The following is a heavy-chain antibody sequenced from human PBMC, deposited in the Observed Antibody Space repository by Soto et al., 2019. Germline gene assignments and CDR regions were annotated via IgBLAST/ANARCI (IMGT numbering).Heavy chain of an antibody. Sequence: QVQLVESGGGVVQPGRSLRLCCAASGFTFSSYAMHWVRQAPGKGLEWVAVISYDGSNKYYADSVKGRFTISRDNSKNTLYLQMNSLRAEDTAVYYCARESYGMDVWGQGTTVTVSS. J-gene: IGHJ6*02. V-gene: IGHV3-30-3*01. CDR2: ISYDGSNK. CDR3: ARESYGMDV. CDR1: GFTFSSYA.